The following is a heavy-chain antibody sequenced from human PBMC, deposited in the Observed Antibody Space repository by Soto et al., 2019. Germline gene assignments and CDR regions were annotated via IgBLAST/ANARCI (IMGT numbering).Heavy chain of an antibody. V-gene: IGHV4-59*12. J-gene: IGHJ4*02. CDR1: GDPIRGNY. CDR2: LSYNGNT. Sequence: NPSETLSLTCTVSGDPIRGNYWSWVRQPPGKGLEWIGSLSYNGNTKYNPSLRGRVTILTDTSKDQFSLRLNSLSAADTAMYYCARALLDWSKPGDHSARLAQWGRGTLVTVSS. CDR3: ARALLDWSKPGDHSARLAQ. D-gene: IGHD3-9*01.